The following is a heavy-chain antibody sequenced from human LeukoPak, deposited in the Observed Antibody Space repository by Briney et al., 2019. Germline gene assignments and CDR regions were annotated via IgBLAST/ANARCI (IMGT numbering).Heavy chain of an antibody. D-gene: IGHD3-22*01. CDR3: AREAPNYYDSSGAFDI. CDR1: GYTFTSYA. Sequence: GASVKVSCKASGYTFTSYAMHWVRQAPGQRLEWMGWINAGNGNTKYSQKFQGRVTITRDTSASTAYMELSSLRSEDTAVYYCAREAPNYYDSSGAFDIWGQGTMVTVSS. J-gene: IGHJ3*02. V-gene: IGHV1-3*01. CDR2: INAGNGNT.